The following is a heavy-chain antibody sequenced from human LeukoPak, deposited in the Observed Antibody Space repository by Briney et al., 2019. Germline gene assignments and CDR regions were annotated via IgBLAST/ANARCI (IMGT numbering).Heavy chain of an antibody. CDR2: ISSSGSTI. Sequence: PGGSLRLSCAASGFTFSSYEMNWVRQAPGKGLEWVSYISSSGSTIYYADSVKGRFTISRDNAKNSLYPQMNSLRAEDTAVYYCARVGWGLFDYWGQGTLVTVSS. CDR1: GFTFSSYE. CDR3: ARVGWGLFDY. D-gene: IGHD7-27*01. V-gene: IGHV3-48*03. J-gene: IGHJ4*02.